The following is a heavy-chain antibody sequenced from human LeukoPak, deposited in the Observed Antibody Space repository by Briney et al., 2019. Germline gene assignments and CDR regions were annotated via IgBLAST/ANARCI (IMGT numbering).Heavy chain of an antibody. Sequence: GGSLTLSCAASGFIFSIYAMSWARQASGKGLEWVSSISGSGGSTYYADSVKGRFTISRDNSKNTLYLQMNSLRAEDTALYYCTKTMDVPAAQVGSYYYYGMDVWGQGTTVTVSS. CDR3: TKTMDVPAAQVGSYYYYGMDV. V-gene: IGHV3-23*01. J-gene: IGHJ6*02. CDR2: ISGSGGST. CDR1: GFIFSIYA. D-gene: IGHD2-2*01.